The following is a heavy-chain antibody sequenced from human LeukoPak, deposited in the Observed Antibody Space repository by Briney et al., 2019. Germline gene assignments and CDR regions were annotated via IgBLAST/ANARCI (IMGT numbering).Heavy chain of an antibody. J-gene: IGHJ4*02. V-gene: IGHV3-11*04. CDR3: ARDQDGYYYGSGGLFDY. CDR2: ISGSGSTI. Sequence: GGSLRFSCAASGFTFSDSSMSWIRQAPGKGLEWVSYISGSGSTIDHADSVKGRVTISRDNAKNSLYLQMNSLRAEDTAVYYCARDQDGYYYGSGGLFDYWGQGTPVTVSS. D-gene: IGHD3-10*01. CDR1: GFTFSDSS.